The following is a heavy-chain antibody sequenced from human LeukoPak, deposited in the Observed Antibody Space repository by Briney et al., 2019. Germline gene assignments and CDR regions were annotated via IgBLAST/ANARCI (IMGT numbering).Heavy chain of an antibody. J-gene: IGHJ4*02. CDR1: GFTFSSYG. CDR2: IRYDGSNK. D-gene: IGHD3-10*01. CDR3: AKDEGITMVRGVIIKEGTIFDY. Sequence: PGGSLRLSCAASGFTFSSYGMHWVRQAPGKGLEWVAFIRYDGSNKYYADSVKGRFTISRDNSKNTLYLQMNSLRAEDTAVYYCAKDEGITMVRGVIIKEGTIFDYWGQGTLVTVSS. V-gene: IGHV3-30*02.